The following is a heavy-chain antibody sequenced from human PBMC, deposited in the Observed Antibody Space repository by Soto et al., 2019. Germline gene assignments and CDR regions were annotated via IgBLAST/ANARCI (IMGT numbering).Heavy chain of an antibody. CDR2: INHSGST. V-gene: IGHV4-34*01. CDR3: ARAIVVVPAATGGAYYYYYGMDV. J-gene: IGHJ6*02. CDR1: GFTFSSYA. D-gene: IGHD2-2*01. Sequence: GSLRLSCAASGFTFSSYAMSWVRQPPGKGLEWIGEINHSGSTNYNPSLKSRVTISVDTSKNQFSLKLSSVTAADTAVYYCARAIVVVPAATGGAYYYYYGMDVWGQGTTVTVSS.